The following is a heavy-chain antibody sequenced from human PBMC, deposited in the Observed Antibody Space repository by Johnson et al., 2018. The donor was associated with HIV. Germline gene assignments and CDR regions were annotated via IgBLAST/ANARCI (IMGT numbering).Heavy chain of an antibody. Sequence: QVQLVESGGGLVKPGGSLRLSCAASGFTFSDYYMSWIRQAPGKGLEWVSYISSSGRTIYYAASVKGRFTISRDNSKNTLYLQMNSLRADDTAVYYCAGEGIWYGRGCSFYGDVDNWGQATMVT. V-gene: IGHV3-11*04. D-gene: IGHD2/OR15-2a*01. CDR3: AGEGIWYGRGCSFYGDVDN. J-gene: IGHJ3*02. CDR2: ISSSGRTI. CDR1: GFTFSDYY.